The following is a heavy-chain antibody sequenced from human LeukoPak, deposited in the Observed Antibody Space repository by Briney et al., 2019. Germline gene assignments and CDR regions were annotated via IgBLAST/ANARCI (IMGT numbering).Heavy chain of an antibody. Sequence: PGGSLRLSCAASGFTFSSYGMNWVRQAPGKGLEWVAFIRYDGSKKYSADSVKGRFTISRDNAKNSLYLQMNSLRAEDTALYYCAKDRIAAAGTVAAYNWFDPWGQGTLVTVSS. D-gene: IGHD6-13*01. V-gene: IGHV3-30*02. CDR2: IRYDGSKK. J-gene: IGHJ5*02. CDR3: AKDRIAAAGTVAAYNWFDP. CDR1: GFTFSSYG.